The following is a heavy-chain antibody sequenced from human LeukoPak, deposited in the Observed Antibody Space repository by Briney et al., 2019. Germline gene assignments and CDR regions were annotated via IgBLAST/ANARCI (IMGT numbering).Heavy chain of an antibody. J-gene: IGHJ4*02. CDR1: GSTFSSYS. V-gene: IGHV3-21*01. Sequence: GESLRLSCAASGSTFSSYSMNWIRQAPGKGLEWVSSISSSSSYIYYADSVKGRFTISRDNAKNSLYLQMNSPRAEDTAVYYCARELQLLHAVDYWGPGTLVTVSS. D-gene: IGHD4-23*01. CDR3: ARELQLLHAVDY. CDR2: ISSSSSYI.